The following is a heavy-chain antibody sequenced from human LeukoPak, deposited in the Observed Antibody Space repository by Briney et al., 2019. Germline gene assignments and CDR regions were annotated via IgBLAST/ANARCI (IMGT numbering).Heavy chain of an antibody. V-gene: IGHV6-1*01. Sequence: SQTLSLTCAISGDSVSSNSVTWNWIRQSPSRGLEWLGRTYYRSTWYNDYAVSVRGRITVNPDTSKNQFSLHLSSVTPEGTAVYYCARRLTQYDCFDPWGQGILVTVSS. CDR1: GDSVSSNSVT. CDR2: TYYRSTWYN. CDR3: ARRLTQYDCFDP. D-gene: IGHD2-2*01. J-gene: IGHJ5*02.